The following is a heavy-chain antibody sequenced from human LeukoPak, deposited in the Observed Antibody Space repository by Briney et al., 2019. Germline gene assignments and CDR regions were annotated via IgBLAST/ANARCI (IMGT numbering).Heavy chain of an antibody. CDR3: ARHYYYGMDV. V-gene: IGHV4-39*01. Sequence: SETLSLTCTVSGGSISSSSYYWGWIRQPLGKGLEWIGSIYYSGSTYYNPSLKSRVTISVDTSKNQFSLKLSSVTAADTAVYYCARHYYYGMDVWGQGTTVTVSS. CDR1: GGSISSSSYY. J-gene: IGHJ6*02. CDR2: IYYSGST.